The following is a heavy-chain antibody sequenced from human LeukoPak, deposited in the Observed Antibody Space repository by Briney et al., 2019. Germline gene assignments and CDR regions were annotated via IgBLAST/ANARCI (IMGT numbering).Heavy chain of an antibody. CDR2: ISSSGSFI. CDR1: GFTFSSYE. V-gene: IGHV3-48*03. Sequence: GGSLRLLCAASGFTFSSYEMNWVRQAPGRGLEGVSYISSSGSFIYYADSVKGLFTISRDTEKNSLYLQMNGMRDEDTAVYYCARDLFLGARTFDYWGQGTLVTVSS. J-gene: IGHJ4*02. CDR3: ARDLFLGARTFDY. D-gene: IGHD1-26*01.